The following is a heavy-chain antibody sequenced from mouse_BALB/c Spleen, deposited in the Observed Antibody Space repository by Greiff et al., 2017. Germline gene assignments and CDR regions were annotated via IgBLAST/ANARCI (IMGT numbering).Heavy chain of an antibody. V-gene: IGHV1S127*01. J-gene: IGHJ3*01. Sequence: QVQLQQPGPQLVRPGASVKISCKASGYSFTSYWMHWVKQRPGQGLEWIGMIDPSDSETRLNQKFKDKATLTVDKSSSTAYMQLSSPTSEDSAVYYCASLGRGFAYWGQGTLVTVSA. CDR2: IDPSDSET. CDR3: ASLGRGFAY. CDR1: GYSFTSYW. D-gene: IGHD4-1*01.